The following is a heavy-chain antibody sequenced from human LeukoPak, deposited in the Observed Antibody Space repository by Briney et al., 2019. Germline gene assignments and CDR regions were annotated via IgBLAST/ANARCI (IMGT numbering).Heavy chain of an antibody. Sequence: GGSLRLSCAASGFTVSSNYMSWVRQAPGKGLELVRVIYSGCSTYYADSVKGRFTISRDNSKNTLYLQMNSLRAEDTAVYYCARVRSDCSSTSCYIDAFDIWGQGTMVTVSS. CDR3: ARVRSDCSSTSCYIDAFDI. V-gene: IGHV3-53*01. CDR2: IYSGCST. D-gene: IGHD2-2*02. CDR1: GFTVSSNY. J-gene: IGHJ3*02.